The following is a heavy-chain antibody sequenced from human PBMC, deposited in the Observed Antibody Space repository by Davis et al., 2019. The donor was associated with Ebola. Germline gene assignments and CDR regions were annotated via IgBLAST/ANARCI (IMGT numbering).Heavy chain of an antibody. CDR1: GDSVSGNSGA. CDR3: ARGWLRTGLDV. Sequence: HSQTLSLTCAISGDSVSGNSGAWNWIRQSPSRGLEWLGRTYYTSKWYNDDAESVRSRITVNADTSKNQLSLQLNSVTPEDTALYYCARGWLRTGLDVWGEGTTVTVSS. V-gene: IGHV6-1*01. CDR2: TYYTSKWYN. D-gene: IGHD5-18*01. J-gene: IGHJ6*04.